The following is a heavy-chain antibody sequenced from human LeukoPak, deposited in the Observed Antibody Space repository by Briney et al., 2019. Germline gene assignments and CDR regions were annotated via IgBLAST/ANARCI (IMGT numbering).Heavy chain of an antibody. CDR2: INPNRGGT. Sequence: ASVTVSCKASGYTFTGYYMHWARQAPGQGLEWMGWINPNRGGTNYAQKFQGRVTMTRDTSISTAYMELSRLRSDDTAVYYCASGTYSSSWYGSYWGQGTLVTVSS. V-gene: IGHV1-2*02. D-gene: IGHD6-13*01. CDR3: ASGTYSSSWYGSY. J-gene: IGHJ4*02. CDR1: GYTFTGYY.